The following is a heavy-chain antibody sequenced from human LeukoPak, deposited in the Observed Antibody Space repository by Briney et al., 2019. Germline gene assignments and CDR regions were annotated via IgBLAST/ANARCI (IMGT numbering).Heavy chain of an antibody. CDR1: GFTFSSYW. Sequence: PGGSLRLSCAASGFTFSSYWIHWVRQAPGRGLVWVSRINSEGGSTSYADSVKGRFTISRDNAKNTLYLQMNSLRAEDTAVYYCARREGAFEIWGQGTMVTVSS. D-gene: IGHD1-26*01. CDR2: INSEGGST. J-gene: IGHJ3*02. CDR3: ARREGAFEI. V-gene: IGHV3-74*01.